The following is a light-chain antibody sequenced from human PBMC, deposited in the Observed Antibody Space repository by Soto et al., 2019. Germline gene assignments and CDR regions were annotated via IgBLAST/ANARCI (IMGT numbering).Light chain of an antibody. CDR2: WAS. CDR1: QSILYNSNNKNY. V-gene: IGKV4-1*01. J-gene: IGKJ1*01. Sequence: DIVMTQSRDSLAVSLGERATINCKSSQSILYNSNNKNYLAWYQQKAGQPPKLLIYWASTRESGVPDRFSGSGFGTDFTLTISSLQAEDVAAYYCQQYHDTPRTFGQGTKVEIK. CDR3: QQYHDTPRT.